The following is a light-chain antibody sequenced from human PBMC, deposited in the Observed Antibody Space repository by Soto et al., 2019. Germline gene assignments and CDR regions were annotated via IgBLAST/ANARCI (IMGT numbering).Light chain of an antibody. CDR1: SSDVGSYNY. Sequence: QSVLTQSASVSGSPGQSIIISCTGTSSDVGSYNYVSWYQHHPGKAPKFMIYDVSNRTSGVSNRFSGSKSGNTASLTISGLQAEDEADYYCSSYTTSGTLVFGSGTKLTVL. CDR2: DVS. V-gene: IGLV2-14*03. CDR3: SSYTTSGTLV. J-gene: IGLJ1*01.